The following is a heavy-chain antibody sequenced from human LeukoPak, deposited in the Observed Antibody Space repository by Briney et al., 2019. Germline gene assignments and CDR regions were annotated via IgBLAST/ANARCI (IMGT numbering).Heavy chain of an antibody. D-gene: IGHD6-13*01. V-gene: IGHV4-59*01. J-gene: IGHJ4*02. CDR2: INYSGST. CDR3: ARVGGYGSRWYLSPYFDY. CDR1: GGSISSYY. Sequence: SETLSLTCTASGGSISSYYWSWIRQPPGKGLEWINYINYSGSTNYNPSLKSRVTILVDTSKNQFSLKLSSVTPADTAVYYCARVGGYGSRWYLSPYFDYWGQGTLVTVSS.